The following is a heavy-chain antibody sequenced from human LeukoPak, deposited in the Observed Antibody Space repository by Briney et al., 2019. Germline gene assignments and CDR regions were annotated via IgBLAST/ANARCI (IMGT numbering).Heavy chain of an antibody. D-gene: IGHD3-3*01. CDR3: AKDHYDFWSGYLGHMDV. Sequence: GGSLRLSCAVSGFTFTTYVMSWVRQAPGKGLEWVSSISGSGGSTNYADSVKGRFTISRDNSKNTLYVQMNSLRAEDTAVYYCAKDHYDFWSGYLGHMDVWGKGTTVTVSS. CDR1: GFTFTTYV. J-gene: IGHJ6*03. V-gene: IGHV3-23*01. CDR2: ISGSGGST.